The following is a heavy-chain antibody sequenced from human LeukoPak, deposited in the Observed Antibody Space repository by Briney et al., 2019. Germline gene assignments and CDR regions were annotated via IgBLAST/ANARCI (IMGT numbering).Heavy chain of an antibody. CDR2: ISSSGGST. Sequence: GSLRLSCTASGFTSGFSFSTYAMGWVRQAPGKGLEWVSTISSSGGSTYYADSVKGRFTISRDNSKSTLYLQMDTLRADDTAVYYCAKDGWYYDSSGLGAFDVWGQGTMVTVSS. V-gene: IGHV3-23*01. J-gene: IGHJ3*01. CDR1: GFSFSTYA. CDR3: AKDGWYYDSSGLGAFDV. D-gene: IGHD3-22*01.